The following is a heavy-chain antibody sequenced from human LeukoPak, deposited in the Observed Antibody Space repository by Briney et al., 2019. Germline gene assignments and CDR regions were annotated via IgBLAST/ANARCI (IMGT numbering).Heavy chain of an antibody. Sequence: SETLSLTCAVYGGSFSGYYWSWIRQPPGKGLEWIGEINHSGSTNYNPSLKSRVTISVDTSKNQFSLKLSSVTAADTAVYYCARGVNYDFWSGYSFDYWGQGTLVTVSS. CDR2: INHSGST. D-gene: IGHD3-3*01. CDR1: GGSFSGYY. J-gene: IGHJ4*02. CDR3: ARGVNYDFWSGYSFDY. V-gene: IGHV4-34*01.